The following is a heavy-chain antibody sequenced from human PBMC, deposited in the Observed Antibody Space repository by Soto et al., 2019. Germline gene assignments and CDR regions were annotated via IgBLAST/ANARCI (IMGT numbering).Heavy chain of an antibody. CDR1: GYTFTSYG. J-gene: IGHJ6*02. Sequence: GASVKVSCKASGYTFTSYGISWVRQAPGQGLEWMGWISAYNGNTNYAQKLQGRVTMTTDTSTSTAYMELRSLRSDVTAVYYCARVTIAVQLYGMDVWGQGTTVTVSS. V-gene: IGHV1-18*01. CDR3: ARVTIAVQLYGMDV. D-gene: IGHD6-19*01. CDR2: ISAYNGNT.